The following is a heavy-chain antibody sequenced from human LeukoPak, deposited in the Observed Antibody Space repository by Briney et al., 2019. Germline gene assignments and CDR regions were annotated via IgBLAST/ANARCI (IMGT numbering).Heavy chain of an antibody. Sequence: GGSLRLSCAASGFTFSSYSMNWVRQAPGKGLEWVSSISSSSSYIYYADSVKGRFTISRDNAKNSLYVQMDSLRAEDTAVYYCARDPPYCSSINCQIDYWGQGTPVTVPS. CDR1: GFTFSSYS. V-gene: IGHV3-21*01. D-gene: IGHD2-2*01. CDR3: ARDPPYCSSINCQIDY. CDR2: ISSSSSYI. J-gene: IGHJ4*02.